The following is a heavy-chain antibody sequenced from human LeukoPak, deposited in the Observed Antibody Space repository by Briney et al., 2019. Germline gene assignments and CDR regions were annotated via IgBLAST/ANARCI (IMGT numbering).Heavy chain of an antibody. V-gene: IGHV4-59*01. CDR2: IYYSGST. CDR3: AREADLYYYGSGSPRGYFDY. J-gene: IGHJ4*02. Sequence: SETLSLTCTVSGGSISSYYWSWIRQPPGKGLEWIGYIYYSGSTNYNPSLKSRVTISVDTSKNQFSLKLSSVTAADTAVYYCAREADLYYYGSGSPRGYFDYWGQGTLVTVSS. D-gene: IGHD3-10*01. CDR1: GGSISSYY.